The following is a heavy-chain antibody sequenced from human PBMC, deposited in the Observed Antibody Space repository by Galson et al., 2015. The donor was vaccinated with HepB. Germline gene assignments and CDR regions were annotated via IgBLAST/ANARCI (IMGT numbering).Heavy chain of an antibody. CDR2: IIPILGIA. CDR3: AREGGSYGFHDAFDI. V-gene: IGHV1-69*04. J-gene: IGHJ3*02. D-gene: IGHD1-26*01. Sequence: SVKVSCKASGGTFSSYAISWVRQAPGQGLEWMGRIIPILGIANYAQKFQGRVTITADKSTSTAYMELSSLRSEDTAVYYCAREGGSYGFHDAFDIWGQGTMVTVSS. CDR1: GGTFSSYA.